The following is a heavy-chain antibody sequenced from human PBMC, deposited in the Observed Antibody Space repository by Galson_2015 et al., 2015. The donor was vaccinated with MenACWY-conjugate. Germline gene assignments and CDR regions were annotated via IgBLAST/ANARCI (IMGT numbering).Heavy chain of an antibody. CDR2: IYHSGST. CDR1: GGSISSSNW. V-gene: IGHV4-4*02. J-gene: IGHJ4*02. D-gene: IGHD3-16*01. Sequence: SETLSLTCAVSGGSISSSNWWSWVRQPPGKGLEWIGEIYHSGSTNYNPSLKSRVTISVDKSKNQFSLKLGSVTAADTAVYYCARVGRDDGGRMSDYYFDYWGQGTLVTVSS. CDR3: ARVGRDDGGRMSDYYFDY.